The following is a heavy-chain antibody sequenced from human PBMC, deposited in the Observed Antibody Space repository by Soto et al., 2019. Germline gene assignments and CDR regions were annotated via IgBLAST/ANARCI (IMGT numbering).Heavy chain of an antibody. CDR3: ARLLTEGATFREDAFDL. D-gene: IGHD1-26*01. V-gene: IGHV1-18*01. CDR2: ISTFNGKT. J-gene: IGHJ3*01. CDR1: RYTFTSHG. Sequence: QVQLVQSGGDVKTPGASVKVSCTTFRYTFTSHGIAWVRQAPGQGLEWMGWISTFNGKTDYAQKFKDRVTMTEDTLTSTVHMELRRLRSDGTAVYYCARLLTEGATFREDAFDLWGQGTKVTVSS.